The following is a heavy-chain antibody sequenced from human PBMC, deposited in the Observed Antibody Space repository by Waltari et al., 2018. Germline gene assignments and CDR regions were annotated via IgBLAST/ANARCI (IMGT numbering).Heavy chain of an antibody. Sequence: QVQLVQSGAEVKKPGASVKVYCKASGYTFTSYDINWVRQATGQVLEWMGWMNPSSSNTGYAQTFQGRVTITRNTSISTDYMELSSLRAEDTAVYYCARKEATVTFFDYWGQGTLVTVSS. D-gene: IGHD4-17*01. J-gene: IGHJ4*02. V-gene: IGHV1-8*03. CDR2: MNPSSSNT. CDR1: GYTFTSYD. CDR3: ARKEATVTFFDY.